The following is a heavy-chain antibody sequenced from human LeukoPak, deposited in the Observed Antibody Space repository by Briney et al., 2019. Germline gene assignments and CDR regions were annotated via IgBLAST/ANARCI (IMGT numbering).Heavy chain of an antibody. V-gene: IGHV3-53*01. CDR1: GFTVSSNY. J-gene: IGHJ4*02. Sequence: GGSLRLSCAASGFTVSSNYMSWVRQAPGKGLEWVSIIYSGGSTYYADSVKGRLTISRDNSKNTLYLQMHSLRAEDTAVYYCSRGELLWFGAFDYWGQGTLVTVSS. CDR2: IYSGGST. D-gene: IGHD3-10*01. CDR3: SRGELLWFGAFDY.